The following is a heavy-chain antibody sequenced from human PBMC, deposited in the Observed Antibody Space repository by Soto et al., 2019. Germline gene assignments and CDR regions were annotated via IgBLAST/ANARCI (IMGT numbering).Heavy chain of an antibody. J-gene: IGHJ4*02. Sequence: ASVKFSCKASGYTFSDYRMHWVRQAPGQGLEWMGMINPSGGSTTYAQKFQGRVTMTRDTSTSTFYMDLSLTSEGTAVYYCARDVPPRWVDDWGKGTLVTVSS. CDR3: ARDVPPRWVDD. CDR2: INPSGGST. V-gene: IGHV1-46*01. CDR1: GYTFSDYR. D-gene: IGHD2-2*01.